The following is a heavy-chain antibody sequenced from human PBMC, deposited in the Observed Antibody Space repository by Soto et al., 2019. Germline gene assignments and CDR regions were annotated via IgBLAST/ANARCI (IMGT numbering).Heavy chain of an antibody. V-gene: IGHV1-46*03. CDR1: GYTFTSYY. Sequence: AXVKVSCKASGYTFTSYYMHWVRQAPGQGLEWMGIINPSGGSTSYAQKFQGRVTMTRDTSTSTVYMELSSLRSEDTAVYYCARGCNDGSGGNWFDPWGQGTLVTVSS. D-gene: IGHD3-10*01. CDR3: ARGCNDGSGGNWFDP. CDR2: INPSGGST. J-gene: IGHJ5*02.